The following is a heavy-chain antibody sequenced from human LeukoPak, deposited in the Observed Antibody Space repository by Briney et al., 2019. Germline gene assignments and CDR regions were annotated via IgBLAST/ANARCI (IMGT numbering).Heavy chain of an antibody. J-gene: IGHJ3*02. CDR3: ARRGAVAGGFDI. Sequence: GSLRLSCAASGFTFSSYWMNWVRQAPGKGLVWVSRINSDGSSTSYADSVKGRFTISRDNAKNTLYLQMNSLRAEDTAVYYCARRGAVAGGFDIWGQGTMVTVSS. D-gene: IGHD6-19*01. V-gene: IGHV3-74*01. CDR1: GFTFSSYW. CDR2: INSDGSST.